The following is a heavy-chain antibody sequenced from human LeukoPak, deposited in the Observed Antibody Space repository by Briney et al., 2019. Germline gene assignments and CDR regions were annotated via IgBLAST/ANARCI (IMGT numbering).Heavy chain of an antibody. Sequence: GGSLRLSCAASGFTFDDYGMSWVRQAPGKGLEWVSGINWNGGSTGYADSVKGRFTISRDNAKNSLYLQMSSLRAEDTALYYCARASNYDFWSGYYLLDYWGQGTLVTVSS. D-gene: IGHD3-3*01. CDR3: ARASNYDFWSGYYLLDY. CDR2: INWNGGST. V-gene: IGHV3-20*04. J-gene: IGHJ4*02. CDR1: GFTFDDYG.